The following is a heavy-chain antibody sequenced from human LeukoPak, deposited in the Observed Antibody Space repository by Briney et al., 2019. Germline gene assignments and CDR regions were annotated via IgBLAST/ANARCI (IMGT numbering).Heavy chain of an antibody. CDR2: MNPNSGNT. CDR1: GYTFTSYD. V-gene: IGHV1-8*01. Sequence: ASVKVSCKASGYTFTSYDINWVRQATGQGLEWMGWMNPNSGNTGYAQKFQGRVTMTRNTSISTAYMELSSLRSEDTAVYYCARGDIVVVPAAMRIEASMDVWGKGTTVTISS. D-gene: IGHD2-2*01. J-gene: IGHJ6*03. CDR3: ARGDIVVVPAAMRIEASMDV.